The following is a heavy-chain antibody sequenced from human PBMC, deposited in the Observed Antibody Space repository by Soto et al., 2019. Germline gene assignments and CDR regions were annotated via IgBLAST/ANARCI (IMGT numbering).Heavy chain of an antibody. V-gene: IGHV1-69*12. CDR3: ARHSGGYSYGYVDY. CDR2: IIPIFGTA. Sequence: QVQLVQSGAEVKKPGSSVKVSCKASGGTFSSYAISWVRQAPGQGLEWMGGIIPIFGTANYAQKFQGRVTLTADESTSTAYMELSSMRSEDTAVYYCARHSGGYSYGYVDYWGQGTLVTVSS. J-gene: IGHJ4*02. CDR1: GGTFSSYA. D-gene: IGHD5-18*01.